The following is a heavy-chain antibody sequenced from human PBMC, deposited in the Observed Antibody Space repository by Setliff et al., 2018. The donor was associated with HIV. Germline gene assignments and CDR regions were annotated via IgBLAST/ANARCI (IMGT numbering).Heavy chain of an antibody. J-gene: IGHJ5*02. Sequence: SETLSLTCTVSGGSISSSSYYWGWIRQPPGKGLEWTGSIYHDGKTYYNPSLKSRLTISVDTPKNQFSLKLNSVTAADTAIYYCASRIYYYDESRVLREEGFVPWGQGTLITVSS. CDR2: IYHDGKT. D-gene: IGHD3-22*01. CDR3: ASRIYYYDESRVLREEGFVP. V-gene: IGHV4-39*01. CDR1: GGSISSSSYY.